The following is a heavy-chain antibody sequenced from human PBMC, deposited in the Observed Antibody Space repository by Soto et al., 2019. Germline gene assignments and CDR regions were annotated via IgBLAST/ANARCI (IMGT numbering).Heavy chain of an antibody. CDR3: ARLFPHSGSYLDY. J-gene: IGHJ4*02. D-gene: IGHD1-26*01. CDR1: GGSISSSSYY. CDR2: IYYSGST. V-gene: IGHV4-39*01. Sequence: QLQLQESGPGLVKPSETLSLTCTVSGGSISSSSYYWGWIRQPPGKGLEWIGSIYYSGSTYYNPSPRGRVPXSXAAXKNQFSLKLCSVTAADTAVYYCARLFPHSGSYLDYWGPGTLVTVSS.